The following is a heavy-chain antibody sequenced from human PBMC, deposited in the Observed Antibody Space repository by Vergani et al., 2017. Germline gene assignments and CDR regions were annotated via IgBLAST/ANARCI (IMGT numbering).Heavy chain of an antibody. D-gene: IGHD4-17*01. CDR1: GGSFNTYY. CDR2: IHRSGST. Sequence: QVQLQESGPGLVKASQTLSLTCTVSGGSFNTYYWSWIRQSPGKGLEWIGTIHRSGSTYYNPSLKSLGTISVDTSKNQLSLKLTSVTAVDTALYYCARHVGYGDSNFPGDWFDPWGQGTLVTVSS. V-gene: IGHV4-59*08. J-gene: IGHJ5*02. CDR3: ARHVGYGDSNFPGDWFDP.